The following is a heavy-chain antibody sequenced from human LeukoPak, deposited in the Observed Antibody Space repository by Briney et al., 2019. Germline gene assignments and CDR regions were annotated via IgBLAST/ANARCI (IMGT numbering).Heavy chain of an antibody. J-gene: IGHJ4*02. D-gene: IGHD5-18*01. CDR1: GFTFSSYG. Sequence: GGSLRLSCAASGFTFSSYGMHWVRQAPGKGLEWVAFIRYDGSNKYYADSVEGRFTISRDNSKNTLYLQMNSLRAEDTAVYYCAKRIQSAMATGYWGQGTLVTVSS. V-gene: IGHV3-30*02. CDR3: AKRIQSAMATGY. CDR2: IRYDGSNK.